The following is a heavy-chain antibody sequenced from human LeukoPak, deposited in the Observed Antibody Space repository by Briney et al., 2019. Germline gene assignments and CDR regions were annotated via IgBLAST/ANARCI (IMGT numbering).Heavy chain of an antibody. J-gene: IGHJ4*02. CDR1: GGSISSYY. CDR3: ARVYSGYDLPGSLANYYFDY. D-gene: IGHD5-12*01. CDR2: FYSGCSA. V-gene: IGHV4-4*07. Sequence: PSETLSLTCTVSGGSISSYYWSWIRQPAGKGLEWIGRFYSGCSADYNPSLKSRVTMSVDPYKNQSSLKLSSVTAADTAVYYCARVYSGYDLPGSLANYYFDYWGQGTLVTVSS.